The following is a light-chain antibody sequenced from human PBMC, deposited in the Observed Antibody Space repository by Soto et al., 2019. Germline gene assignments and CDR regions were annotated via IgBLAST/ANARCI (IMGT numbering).Light chain of an antibody. V-gene: IGKV1-5*03. CDR3: QHYNSYSEA. Sequence: DIHMTLSPSTVSAYVGYRVTITCRASQSITTWLAWYQQRPGKAPKLLIYKASTLKSGVPSRFSGSGSGTEFNLTISSLQTDDFATYDCQHYNSYSEAFGQGTKVDIK. J-gene: IGKJ1*01. CDR2: KAS. CDR1: QSITTW.